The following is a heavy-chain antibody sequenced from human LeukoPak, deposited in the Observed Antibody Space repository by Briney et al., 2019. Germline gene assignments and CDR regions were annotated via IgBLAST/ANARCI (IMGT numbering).Heavy chain of an antibody. CDR1: GGTFSSYA. CDR3: ARAVRDIVVVVAATKYYFDY. CDR2: ISAYNGNT. D-gene: IGHD2-15*01. Sequence: ASVKVSCKASGGTFSSYAISWVRQAPGQGLEWMGWISAYNGNTNYAQKFQGRVTMTRNTSISTAYMELSSLRSEDTAVYYCARAVRDIVVVVAATKYYFDYWGQGTLVTVSS. J-gene: IGHJ4*02. V-gene: IGHV1-8*02.